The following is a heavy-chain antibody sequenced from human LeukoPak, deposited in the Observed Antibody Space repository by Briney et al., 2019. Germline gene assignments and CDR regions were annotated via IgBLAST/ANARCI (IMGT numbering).Heavy chain of an antibody. CDR3: AREVGGDYDALDY. CDR2: IRSTANGYAT. D-gene: IGHD4-17*01. J-gene: IGHJ4*02. Sequence: PGGSLRLPCAASGFTFSGSALHWVRQASGKGLEWVGRIRSTANGYATAYAASVKGRFTISRDDSKNTAYLQMDSLKTEDTAVYYCAREVGGDYDALDYWGQGTLVTVSS. CDR1: GFTFSGSA. V-gene: IGHV3-73*01.